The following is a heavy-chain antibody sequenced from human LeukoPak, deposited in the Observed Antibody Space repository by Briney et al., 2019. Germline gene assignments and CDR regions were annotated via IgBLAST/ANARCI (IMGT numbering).Heavy chain of an antibody. D-gene: IGHD3-22*01. V-gene: IGHV3-9*01. Sequence: GGSLRLSCAASGFTFDDYAMHWVRQAPGKGLEWVSGISWNSGSIGYADSVKGRFTISRDNGKNSLYLQMNSLRAEDTALYYCAKDGDSSGYYRYYFDYWGQGTLVTVSS. J-gene: IGHJ4*02. CDR1: GFTFDDYA. CDR3: AKDGDSSGYYRYYFDY. CDR2: ISWNSGSI.